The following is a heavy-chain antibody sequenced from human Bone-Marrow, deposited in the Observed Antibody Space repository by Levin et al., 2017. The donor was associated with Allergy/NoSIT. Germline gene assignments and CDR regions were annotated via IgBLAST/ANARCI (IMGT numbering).Heavy chain of an antibody. CDR3: AKDAPNLYDSSGYYDPLVDY. Sequence: GESLKISCAASGFTFSSYAMSWVRQAPGKGLEWVSAISGSGGSTYYADSVKGRFTISRDNSKNTLYLQMNSLRAEDTAVYYCAKDAPNLYDSSGYYDPLVDYWGQGTLVTVSS. CDR1: GFTFSSYA. J-gene: IGHJ4*02. V-gene: IGHV3-23*01. D-gene: IGHD3-22*01. CDR2: ISGSGGST.